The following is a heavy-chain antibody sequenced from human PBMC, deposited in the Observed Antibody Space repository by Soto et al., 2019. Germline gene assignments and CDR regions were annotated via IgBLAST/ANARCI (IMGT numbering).Heavy chain of an antibody. CDR3: ARVVDTAMASFDY. CDR1: GYTFTRYA. CDR2: IRGYNGDT. D-gene: IGHD5-18*01. Sequence: QVHLVQSGAEVKKPGASVKVSCKASGYTFTRYAISWVRQAPGHGLEWMGWIRGYNGDTKYAQKLQGRVTMTTDTSTGTAYMELRSLRSDDTAGYYCARVVDTAMASFDYWGQGTLVTVSS. J-gene: IGHJ4*02. V-gene: IGHV1-18*01.